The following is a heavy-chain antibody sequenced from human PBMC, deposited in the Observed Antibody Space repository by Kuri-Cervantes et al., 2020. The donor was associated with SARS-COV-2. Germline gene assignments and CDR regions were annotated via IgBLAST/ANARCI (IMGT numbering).Heavy chain of an antibody. D-gene: IGHD1-26*01. CDR3: ARELVGATNYYGMDV. Sequence: GGSLRLSCAASGFTFSRYAMHWVRQAPGKGLEWVAVISYDGSNKDYTASGKGRFTISRDNSQNTLYLQMKSLRTEDTALYYCARELVGATNYYGMDVWGQGTTVTVSS. V-gene: IGHV3-30-3*01. J-gene: IGHJ6*02. CDR2: ISYDGSNK. CDR1: GFTFSRYA.